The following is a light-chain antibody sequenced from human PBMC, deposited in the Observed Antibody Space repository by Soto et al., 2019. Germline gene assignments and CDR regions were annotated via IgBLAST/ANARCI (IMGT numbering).Light chain of an antibody. J-gene: IGKJ2*01. Sequence: EIVLTQFPGTLSLSPGERATLSCRPSQSLSSSYLVWYQQKPGQAPRLLLYAASRRATGIPDRFRGSGSATEYTLTISRLEPEDSAVYYWQQQGTFGQGNKREIK. CDR3: QQQGT. V-gene: IGKV3-20*01. CDR2: AAS. CDR1: QSLSSSY.